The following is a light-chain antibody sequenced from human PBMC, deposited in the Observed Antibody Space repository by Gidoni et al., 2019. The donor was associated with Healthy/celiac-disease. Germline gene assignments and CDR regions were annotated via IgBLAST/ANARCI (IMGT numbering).Light chain of an antibody. V-gene: IGKV3-15*01. CDR3: QQYNNWPRT. CDR1: QSVSSN. J-gene: IGKJ1*01. Sequence: DIVMPQSPATLSVSPGERATLACRASQSVSSNLAWYQQKPGQAPRLLIYGASTRATGIPARFSGSGSGTEFTLTISSLQSEDFAVYYCQQYNNWPRTSGQGTKVEIK. CDR2: GAS.